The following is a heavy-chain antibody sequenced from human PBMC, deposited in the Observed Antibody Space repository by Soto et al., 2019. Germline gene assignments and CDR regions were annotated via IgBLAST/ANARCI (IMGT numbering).Heavy chain of an antibody. CDR2: INAGNGNT. CDR3: ARDFLSRVTYYYDSSGPGLDY. D-gene: IGHD3-22*01. J-gene: IGHJ4*02. V-gene: IGHV1-3*01. CDR1: GYTFTSYA. Sequence: WASVKVSCKASGYTFTSYAMHWVRQAPGQRLEWMGWINAGNGNTKYSQKFQGRVTITRDTSASTAYMELSSLRSEDTAVYYCARDFLSRVTYYYDSSGPGLDYWGQGTLVTVSS.